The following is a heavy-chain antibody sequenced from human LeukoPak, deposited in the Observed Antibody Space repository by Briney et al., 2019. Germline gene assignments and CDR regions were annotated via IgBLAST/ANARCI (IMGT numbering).Heavy chain of an antibody. CDR3: ARGYSGYDSPSYFDY. CDR2: ISSSGSTV. D-gene: IGHD5-12*01. V-gene: IGHV3-11*01. CDR1: GFTFSDYY. Sequence: GGSLRLSCAASGFTFSDYYMSWIRQAPGKGLEWVSYISSSGSTVYYADSVKGRFTISRDNAKNSLYLQMNSLRAEDTAVYYCARGYSGYDSPSYFDYWGQGTLVTVSS. J-gene: IGHJ4*02.